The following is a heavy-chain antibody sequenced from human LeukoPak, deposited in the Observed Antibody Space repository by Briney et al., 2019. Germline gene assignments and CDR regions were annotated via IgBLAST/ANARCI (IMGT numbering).Heavy chain of an antibody. J-gene: IGHJ5*02. CDR1: GGTFSSYA. V-gene: IGHV1-69*13. CDR2: IIPIFGTA. CDR3: ARDYYDTFQQWFDP. Sequence: SVKVSCKASGGTFSSYAISWVRQAPGQGLEWMGGIIPIFGTANYAQKFQGRVTITAGESTSTAYMELSSLRSEDTAVYYCARDYYDTFQQWFDPWGQGTLVTVSS. D-gene: IGHD3-22*01.